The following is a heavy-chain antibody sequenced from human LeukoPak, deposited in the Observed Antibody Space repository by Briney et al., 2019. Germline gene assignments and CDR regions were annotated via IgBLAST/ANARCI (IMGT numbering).Heavy chain of an antibody. CDR1: GFTVSSNY. Sequence: GGSLRLYCAASGFTVSSNYMSWVRQAPGKGLEWVSVIYSSGSTYYADSVKGRFTISRDNSKNTLYLQMNSLRAEDTAVYYCARLGQLAYYYYGMDVWGQGTTVTVSS. V-gene: IGHV3-66*04. CDR2: IYSSGST. J-gene: IGHJ6*02. CDR3: ARLGQLAYYYYGMDV. D-gene: IGHD6-6*01.